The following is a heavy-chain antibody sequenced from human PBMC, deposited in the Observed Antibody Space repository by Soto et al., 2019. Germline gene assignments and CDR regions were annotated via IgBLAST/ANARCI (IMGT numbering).Heavy chain of an antibody. D-gene: IGHD5-12*01. CDR3: ARAYGGYADY. CDR1: GGSISSNSYY. V-gene: IGHV4-39*07. Sequence: SETLSLTCTVSGGSISSNSYYWGWIRQPPGKGLEWIGNIHYSGSTYYDSSLKSRVTISVDTSKNQFSLKLSSVTAADTAVYYCARAYGGYADYWGQGALVTVSS. CDR2: IHYSGST. J-gene: IGHJ4*02.